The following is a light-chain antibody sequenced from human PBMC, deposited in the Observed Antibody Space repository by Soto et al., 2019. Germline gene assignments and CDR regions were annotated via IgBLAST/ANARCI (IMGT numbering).Light chain of an antibody. J-gene: IGKJ2*01. V-gene: IGKV1-5*03. CDR2: AVS. CDR1: QRISNW. CDR3: QQYNDSFTYT. Sequence: DIQMTQSPSTLSASLGDRVTITCRDSQRISNWFAWYQQKPGTAPKLLLYAVSTLESGVPSRFSGFRSWTAFTLSVSSLQPDDFATYYCQQYNDSFTYTFGQGTKVDIK.